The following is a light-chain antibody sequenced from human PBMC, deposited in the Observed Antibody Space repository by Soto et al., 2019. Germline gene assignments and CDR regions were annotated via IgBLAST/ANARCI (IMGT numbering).Light chain of an antibody. CDR3: QQFNTSPWT. V-gene: IGKV1-9*01. Sequence: IQLTQSPSSLSASVGDRVTITCRASQGINTFLAWYQQKAGKAPKLLIYAASTLQSGVPSRFSGSGSGTDFTLTISSLQSEDFATYYCQQFNTSPWTFGQGTKVDIK. CDR2: AAS. J-gene: IGKJ1*01. CDR1: QGINTF.